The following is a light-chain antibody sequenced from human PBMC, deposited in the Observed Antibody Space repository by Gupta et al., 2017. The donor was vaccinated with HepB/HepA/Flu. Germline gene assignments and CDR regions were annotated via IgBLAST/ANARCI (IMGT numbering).Light chain of an antibody. V-gene: IGLV2-11*01. CDR2: DVS. CDR1: SSDVGGYNY. CDR3: CSYAGSYTYV. Sequence: QSALTQPRSVSGSPGQSVTISCTGTSSDVGGYNYVSWYQQHTGKAPKLMIYDVSKRPSGVPDRFSGSKSGNTASLTISGLHAEDEADYYCCSYAGSYTYVFGTGTKVTVL. J-gene: IGLJ1*01.